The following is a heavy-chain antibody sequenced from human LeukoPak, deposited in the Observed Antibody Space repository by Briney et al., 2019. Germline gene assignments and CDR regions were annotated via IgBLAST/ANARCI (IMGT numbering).Heavy chain of an antibody. CDR2: INHSGST. CDR3: ARGRSIAVAGTFVY. CDR1: GGSFSGYY. V-gene: IGHV4-34*01. Sequence: SGTLSLTCAVYGGSFSGYYWSWIRQPPGKGLEWIGEINHSGSTNYNPSLKSRVTISVDTSKNQFSLKLSSVTAADTAVYYCARGRSIAVAGTFVYWGQGTLVTVSS. D-gene: IGHD6-19*01. J-gene: IGHJ4*02.